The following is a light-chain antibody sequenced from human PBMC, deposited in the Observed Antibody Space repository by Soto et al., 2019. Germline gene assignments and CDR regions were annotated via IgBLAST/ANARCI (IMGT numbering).Light chain of an antibody. CDR1: QGIGND. CDR3: LQGYNYPWT. Sequence: AIQMTQSPSSLSASVGDRVTITCRASQGIGNDLGWYQQKAGKAPKFLIYAASSLQSGVPSRFSGSGSGTYFTLTISSLQPEDFATYYCLQGYNYPWTFGQGTKVEIK. V-gene: IGKV1-6*01. CDR2: AAS. J-gene: IGKJ1*01.